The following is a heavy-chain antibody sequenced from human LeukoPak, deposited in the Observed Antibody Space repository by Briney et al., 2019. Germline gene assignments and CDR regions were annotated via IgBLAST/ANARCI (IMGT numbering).Heavy chain of an antibody. CDR3: GRGGKVEQLVLAR. Sequence: GGSLRLSCAASGFTFSSYEMNWVRQAPGKGLEWVSRVNSDGSSTSYADPVKGRFTISRDNAKNTVYLQMNSLRAEDTAVYYCGRGGKVEQLVLARWGQGSLVTVSS. V-gene: IGHV3-74*01. CDR1: GFTFSSYE. J-gene: IGHJ4*02. CDR2: VNSDGSST. D-gene: IGHD6-13*01.